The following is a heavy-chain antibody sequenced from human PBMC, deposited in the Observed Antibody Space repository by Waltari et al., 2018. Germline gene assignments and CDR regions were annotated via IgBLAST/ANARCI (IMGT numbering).Heavy chain of an antibody. CDR2: IHYSGCT. J-gene: IGHJ5*02. CDR1: GGSISSYY. D-gene: IGHD3-22*01. V-gene: IGHV4-59*01. CDR3: ARAAGYYDSSGYGWFDP. Sequence: QVQLQESGPGLVKPSENLSLTCTVSGGSISSYYWSWIRQPPGKGLEWIGYIHYSGCTNCHPSLTRRVTLSVDTSKNQFSLKLSSVTAAYTAVYYCARAAGYYDSSGYGWFDPWGQGTLVTVSS.